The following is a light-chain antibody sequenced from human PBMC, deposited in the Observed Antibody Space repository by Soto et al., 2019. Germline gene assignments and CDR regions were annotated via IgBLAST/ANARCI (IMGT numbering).Light chain of an antibody. CDR3: QQYGSSPPYT. J-gene: IGKJ2*01. V-gene: IGKV3-20*01. Sequence: EIVLTQSPGTLSLSPRERATLSCRASHSVSSSYLAWYQQKPGQAPRLLIYGASSRATGIPDRFSGSGSGTDFTLTISRLEAEDFAVYYCQQYGSSPPYTFGQGTKLEIK. CDR2: GAS. CDR1: HSVSSSY.